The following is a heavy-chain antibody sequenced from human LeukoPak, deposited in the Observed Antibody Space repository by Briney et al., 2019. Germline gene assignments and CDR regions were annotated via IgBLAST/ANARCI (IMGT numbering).Heavy chain of an antibody. CDR1: GGSFSGYY. D-gene: IGHD2-2*01. Sequence: SETLSLTCAVYGGSFSGYYWSWVRQPPGKGLEWIGEINHSGRTNYNPSLKRRVTISVDTSKTQFSLKLSSVTAADTAVYYCARVPIVVVPAAMYVYGMDVWGKGTTVTVSS. CDR3: ARVPIVVVPAAMYVYGMDV. V-gene: IGHV4-34*01. J-gene: IGHJ6*04. CDR2: INHSGRT.